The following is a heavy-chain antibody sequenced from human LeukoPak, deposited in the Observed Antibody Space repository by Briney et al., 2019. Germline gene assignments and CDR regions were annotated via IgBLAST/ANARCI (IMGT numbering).Heavy chain of an antibody. CDR1: GASFDGYY. J-gene: IGHJ6*03. Sequence: SETLSLTCAVFGASFDGYYWTWIRQSPGKGLEWIGEIVYSGSTNYNPSLKSRVTISADTSKVQFSLTLSSVTAADTAVYFCARGGDLRFYYYYMDVWGKGTTVTVPS. CDR3: ARGGDLRFYYYYMDV. CDR2: IVYSGST. V-gene: IGHV4-34*01. D-gene: IGHD5/OR15-5a*01.